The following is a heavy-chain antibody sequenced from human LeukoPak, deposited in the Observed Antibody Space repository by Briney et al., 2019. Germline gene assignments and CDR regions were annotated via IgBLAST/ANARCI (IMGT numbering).Heavy chain of an antibody. CDR1: GFTFSSYS. V-gene: IGHV3-21*01. Sequence: GGSLRLSCAASGFTFSSYSMNWVRQAPGKGLEWVSSISSSSSYIYYADSVKGRFTISRDNAKNSLYLQMNSLRAEDTAVYYCASTIVPPYYDFWSGYYPLDYWGQGTLATVSS. CDR3: ASTIVPPYYDFWSGYYPLDY. D-gene: IGHD3-3*01. J-gene: IGHJ4*02. CDR2: ISSSSSYI.